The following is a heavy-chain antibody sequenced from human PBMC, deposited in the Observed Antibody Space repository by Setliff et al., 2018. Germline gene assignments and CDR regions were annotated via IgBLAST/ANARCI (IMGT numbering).Heavy chain of an antibody. CDR1: GFSFSDYY. CDR3: ARVHYETSTYSPTLFDH. CDR2: VSNDAYTI. D-gene: IGHD3-22*01. J-gene: IGHJ4*02. V-gene: IGHV3-11*01. Sequence: GGSLRLSCAASGFSFSDYYMMWIRQAPRKGLEWVSYVSNDAYTIHYADSMKGRLTISRDNSKNSVFLQMNSLRVEDTAVSYCARVHYETSTYSPTLFDHWGQGALVTVSS.